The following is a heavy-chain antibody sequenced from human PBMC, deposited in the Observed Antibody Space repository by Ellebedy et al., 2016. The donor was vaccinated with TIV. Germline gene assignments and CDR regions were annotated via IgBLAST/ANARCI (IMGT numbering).Heavy chain of an antibody. J-gene: IGHJ2*01. CDR1: GIAVHRNY. D-gene: IGHD4-23*01. V-gene: IGHV3-66*01. CDR2: FYSGGTA. CDR3: ASVRVETPYWDFDI. Sequence: PGGFLRLSCEASGIAVHRNYMTWVRKAPGKGLEWVSVFYSGGTAQYADSVTDRFVISRDTSKNTVFLEMNGLRGEDTAVYYCASVRVETPYWDFDIWGHGTSVTVSS.